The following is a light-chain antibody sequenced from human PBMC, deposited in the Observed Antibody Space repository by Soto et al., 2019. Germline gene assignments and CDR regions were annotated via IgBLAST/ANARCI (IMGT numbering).Light chain of an antibody. CDR3: QQSYRFPKT. Sequence: DVQMTQSPSSLSASVGDSLTLTCRASQTVTSYLNWYQQKPGKAPKLLIYAASTLQSGVPSRFSGSGSGTEFTLTIISLQPEDFATYYRQQSYRFPKTFGRGTKVDIK. J-gene: IGKJ1*01. V-gene: IGKV1-39*01. CDR2: AAS. CDR1: QTVTSY.